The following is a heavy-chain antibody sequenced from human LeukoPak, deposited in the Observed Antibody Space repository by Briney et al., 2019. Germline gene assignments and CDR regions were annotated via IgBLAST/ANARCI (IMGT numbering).Heavy chain of an antibody. D-gene: IGHD1-14*01. CDR3: ATARIDMGPYFDY. V-gene: IGHV1-69*04. CDR2: IIPILGIA. Sequence: ASVKVSCKASGGTFSSYAISWVRQAPGQGLEWMGRIIPILGIANYAQKFQGRVTITADKSTSTAYMELSSLRSEDTAVYYCATARIDMGPYFDYWGQGTLVTVSS. CDR1: GGTFSSYA. J-gene: IGHJ4*02.